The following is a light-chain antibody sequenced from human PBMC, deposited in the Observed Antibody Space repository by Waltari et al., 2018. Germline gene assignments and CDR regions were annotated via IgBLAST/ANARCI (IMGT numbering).Light chain of an antibody. CDR2: DVN. CDR1: RGDAGPYNF. Sequence: QYALTPPAPVSRSYGQASTIPCTGTRGDAGPYNFISRYQKHPSKAPTVMIYDVNNRPSGVSSRFSGSKCGNTASLTISGLQAEDEADYYCSSYTTGSTRYVFGSGTKVTVL. V-gene: IGLV2-14*03. CDR3: SSYTTGSTRYV. J-gene: IGLJ1*01.